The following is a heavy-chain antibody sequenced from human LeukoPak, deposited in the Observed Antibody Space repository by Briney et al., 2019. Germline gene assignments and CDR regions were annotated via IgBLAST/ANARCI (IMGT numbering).Heavy chain of an antibody. Sequence: SGTLTLTCAVSGGSISSSNWWCWVRQPPGKGLEWIGEIYHSGSTNYNPSLKSRVTISVDKSKNQCSLKLSSVTAADTAVYYCARRLSWGSYEDYWGQGTLVTVSS. CDR3: ARRLSWGSYEDY. V-gene: IGHV4-4*02. D-gene: IGHD3-16*01. J-gene: IGHJ4*02. CDR2: IYHSGST. CDR1: GGSISSSNW.